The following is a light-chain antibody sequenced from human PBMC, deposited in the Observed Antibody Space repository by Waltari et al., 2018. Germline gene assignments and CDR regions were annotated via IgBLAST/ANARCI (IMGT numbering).Light chain of an antibody. CDR3: SSYASGNTL. CDR1: SSDIGGYTY. J-gene: IGLJ2*01. CDR2: DVS. V-gene: IGLV2-14*03. Sequence: QSPLTQPASVSGSPGQSITISCTGTSSDIGGYTYVSWYQQHPGKAPRLMIYDVSDHPAGVSNRFSGSKSDNTASLTISGLQAEDEADYYCSSYASGNTLFGGGTKLTVL.